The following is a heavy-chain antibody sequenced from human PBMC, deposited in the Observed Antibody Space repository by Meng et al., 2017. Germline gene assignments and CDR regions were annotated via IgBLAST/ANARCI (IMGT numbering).Heavy chain of an antibody. J-gene: IGHJ4*02. CDR1: GYTCTSYA. CDR2: INNNTGNP. Sequence: VQVMQSGSELKKPGASVKVCCKASGYTCTSYAINWVRQAPGQGLECMGWINNNTGNPTYAQGFTGRFVFSLDTSVSTAYLQISSLKAEDTAVYYCAREGRVDFDYWGQGTLVTVSS. D-gene: IGHD1-26*01. V-gene: IGHV7-4-1*02. CDR3: AREGRVDFDY.